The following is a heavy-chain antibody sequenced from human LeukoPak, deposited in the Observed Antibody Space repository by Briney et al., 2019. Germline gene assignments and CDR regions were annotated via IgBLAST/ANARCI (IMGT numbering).Heavy chain of an antibody. Sequence: PSETLSLTCTVSGGSFSSSNYYWGWIRQPPGKGLEWIGSIYYSGSTYYNPSLKSRVTISVDTSKNQFSLKLSSVTAADTAVYYCARDLPAFYYNSRSVPFDIWGQGTMVTVSS. D-gene: IGHD3-10*01. CDR3: ARDLPAFYYNSRSVPFDI. CDR1: GGSFSSSNYY. V-gene: IGHV4-39*07. CDR2: IYYSGST. J-gene: IGHJ3*02.